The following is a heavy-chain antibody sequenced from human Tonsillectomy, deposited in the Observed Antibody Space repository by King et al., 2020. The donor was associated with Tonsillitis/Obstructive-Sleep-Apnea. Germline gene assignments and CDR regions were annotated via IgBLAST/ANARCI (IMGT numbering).Heavy chain of an antibody. J-gene: IGHJ4*02. CDR2: ISGSGGST. CDR1: GFTFSSYA. CDR3: AKDPTYYYDSSGYYNFEY. Sequence: VQLVESGGGLVQPGGSLRLSCAASGFTFSSYAMSWVRQAPGKGLEWVSAISGSGGSTYYADSVKGRFTISRDSSKNTLYLQMSNLRAEDTAGYYCAKDPTYYYDSSGYYNFEYWGQGTLVTVSS. D-gene: IGHD3-22*01. V-gene: IGHV3-23*04.